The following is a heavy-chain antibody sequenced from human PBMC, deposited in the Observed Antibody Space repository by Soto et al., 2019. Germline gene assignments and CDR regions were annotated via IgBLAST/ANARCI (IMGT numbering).Heavy chain of an antibody. V-gene: IGHV4-34*01. Sequence: QVQLQQWGAGLLKPSETLSLNCAVNGGSLSGYYWSWIRQPPGKGLEWSGEIKDGGRTNYSPSLMSRATISSAPSNRHFSVRLYSVTAADTGVYYCARGQEGVVATHWDQGTLVTVSS. D-gene: IGHD5-12*01. J-gene: IGHJ4*02. CDR3: ARGQEGVVATH. CDR1: GGSLSGYY. CDR2: IKDGGRT.